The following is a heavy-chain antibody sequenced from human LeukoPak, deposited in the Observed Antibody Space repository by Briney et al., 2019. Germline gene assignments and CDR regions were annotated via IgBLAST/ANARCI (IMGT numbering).Heavy chain of an antibody. J-gene: IGHJ4*02. V-gene: IGHV3-21*01. CDR3: VRDGDFWSGYGFDY. D-gene: IGHD3-3*01. CDR1: GFTFSSYS. Sequence: GGSLRLSCAASGFTFSSYSMNWVRQAPGKGLEWVSSISSSSSYIYYADSVKGRFTISRDNSRNTLDVQINSLRAEDTAVYYCVRDGDFWSGYGFDYWGQGTLVTVSS. CDR2: ISSSSSYI.